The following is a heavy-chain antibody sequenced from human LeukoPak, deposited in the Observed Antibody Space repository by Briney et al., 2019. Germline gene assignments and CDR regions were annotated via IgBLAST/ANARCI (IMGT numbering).Heavy chain of an antibody. J-gene: IGHJ6*03. CDR1: GGSISSHY. Sequence: SETLSLTCTVSGGSISSHYWSWIRQPPGKGLEWIGYIYYSGSTNYNPSLKSRVTISVDTSKNQFSLKLSSVTAADTAVYYCARGPNYDFWSIYYYYYYMDVWAKGPRSPSP. V-gene: IGHV4-59*11. D-gene: IGHD3-3*01. CDR2: IYYSGST. CDR3: ARGPNYDFWSIYYYYYYMDV.